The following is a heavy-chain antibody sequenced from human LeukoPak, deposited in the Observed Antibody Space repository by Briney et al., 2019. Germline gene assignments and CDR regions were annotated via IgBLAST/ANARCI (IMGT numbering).Heavy chain of an antibody. J-gene: IGHJ6*03. Sequence: GASVKVSCKASGGTFSSYAISWVRQAPGQGLEWMGGIIPIFGTANYAQKFQGRVTITADESTSTAYMELSSLRSEDTAVYYCARQIAAAPPGYYYMDVWGKGTTVTVSS. V-gene: IGHV1-69*13. CDR1: GGTFSSYA. CDR2: IIPIFGTA. D-gene: IGHD6-13*01. CDR3: ARQIAAAPPGYYYMDV.